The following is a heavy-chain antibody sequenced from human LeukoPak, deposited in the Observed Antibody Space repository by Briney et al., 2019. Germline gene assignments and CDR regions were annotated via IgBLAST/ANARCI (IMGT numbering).Heavy chain of an antibody. V-gene: IGHV3-30*02. CDR2: IRYDGSNK. CDR3: AKVFQGETLNFDF. D-gene: IGHD3-16*01. Sequence: GGSLRLSCAASGFTFSSYGMHWVRQAPGKGLEWVAFIRYDGSNKYYADSVKGRFTISRDNSKNTLYLQMNSLRAEDTAVYYCAKVFQGETLNFDFWGQGTLVTVSS. CDR1: GFTFSSYG. J-gene: IGHJ4*02.